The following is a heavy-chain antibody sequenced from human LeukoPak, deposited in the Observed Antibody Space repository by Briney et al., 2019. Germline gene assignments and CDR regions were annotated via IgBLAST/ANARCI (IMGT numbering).Heavy chain of an antibody. CDR1: GFTFSSYG. J-gene: IGHJ6*04. CDR2: ISYDGNNK. CDR3: ARGRVAVAKHYYYYYGMDV. D-gene: IGHD6-19*01. Sequence: GGSLRLSCAASGFTFSSYGMHWVRQAPGKGLEWVAVISYDGNNKYYADSVKGRFTISRDNSKNTLYLQMNSLRAEDTAVYYCARGRVAVAKHYYYYYGMDVWGKGTTVTVSS. V-gene: IGHV3-30*03.